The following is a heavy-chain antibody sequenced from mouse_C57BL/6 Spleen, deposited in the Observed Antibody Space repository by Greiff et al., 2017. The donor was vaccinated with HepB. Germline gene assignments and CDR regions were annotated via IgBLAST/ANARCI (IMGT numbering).Heavy chain of an antibody. CDR2: ISSGSSTI. Sequence: DVMLVESGGGLVKPGGSLKLSCAASGFTFSDYGMHWVRQAPEKGLEWVAYISSGSSTIYYADTVKGRFTISRDNAKNTLFLQMTSLRSEDTAMYYCAKGDYGRDYYAMDYWGQGTSVTVSS. J-gene: IGHJ4*01. D-gene: IGHD2-4*01. CDR1: GFTFSDYG. V-gene: IGHV5-17*01. CDR3: AKGDYGRDYYAMDY.